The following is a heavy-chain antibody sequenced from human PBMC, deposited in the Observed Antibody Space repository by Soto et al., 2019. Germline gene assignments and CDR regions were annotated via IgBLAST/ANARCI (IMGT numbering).Heavy chain of an antibody. J-gene: IGHJ6*03. V-gene: IGHV4-4*02. CDR2: IYHSGST. Sequence: QVQLQESGPGLVKPSGTLSLTCAVSSGSISSSNWWSWVRQPPGKGLEWIGEIYHSGSTNYNPSLKSRVTISVDKSKNQFSLKLSSVTAADTAVYYCARGSRYCSSTSCYYSYYYYMDVWAKGTTVTVSS. CDR1: SGSISSSNW. CDR3: ARGSRYCSSTSCYYSYYYYMDV. D-gene: IGHD2-2*01.